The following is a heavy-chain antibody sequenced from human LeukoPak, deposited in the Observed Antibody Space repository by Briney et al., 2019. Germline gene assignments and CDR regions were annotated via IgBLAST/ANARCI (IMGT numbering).Heavy chain of an antibody. V-gene: IGHV3-9*01. CDR1: GFTFDDYA. Sequence: GGSLRLSCAASGFTFDDYAMHWVRQAPGKGLEWVSGISWNSGSIGYADSVKGRFTISRDNAKNSLYLQMNSLRAEDTALYYCAKDLGGNSGLGYWGQGTLVTVSS. J-gene: IGHJ4*02. D-gene: IGHD4-23*01. CDR3: AKDLGGNSGLGY. CDR2: ISWNSGSI.